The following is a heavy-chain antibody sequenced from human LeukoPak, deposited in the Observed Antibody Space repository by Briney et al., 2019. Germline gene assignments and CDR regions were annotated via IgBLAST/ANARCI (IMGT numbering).Heavy chain of an antibody. CDR2: IYHSGST. CDR3: ARVGITRYYDSSGYYRKDYYYYGMDV. J-gene: IGHJ6*02. D-gene: IGHD3-22*01. V-gene: IGHV4-30-2*01. CDR1: GGSISSGGYS. Sequence: PSQTLSLTCAVSGGSISSGGYSWSWIRQPPGKGLEWIGYIYHSGSTYYNPSLKSRVTISVDRSKNQFSLKLSSVTAADTAVYYCARVGITRYYDSSGYYRKDYYYYGMDVWGQGTTVTVSS.